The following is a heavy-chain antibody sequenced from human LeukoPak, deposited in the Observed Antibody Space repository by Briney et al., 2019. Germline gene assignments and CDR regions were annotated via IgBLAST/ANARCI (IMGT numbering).Heavy chain of an antibody. V-gene: IGHV3-30*03. J-gene: IGHJ4*02. CDR2: IVYDGSYK. CDR1: GFTFRSYG. D-gene: IGHD6-19*01. CDR3: ARSSGWYTGFDY. Sequence: PGRSLRLSCAASGFTFRSYGMHWVRQAPGKGLEWVAVIVYDGSYKYYADSVKGRFTISRDNAKNSLYLQMNSLRAEDTAVYYCARSSGWYTGFDYWGQGTLVTVSS.